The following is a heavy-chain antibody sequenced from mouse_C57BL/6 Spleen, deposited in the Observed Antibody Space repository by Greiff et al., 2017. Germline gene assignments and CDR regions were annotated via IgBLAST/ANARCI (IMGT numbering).Heavy chain of an antibody. D-gene: IGHD2-5*01. Sequence: EVQVVESGEGLVKPGGSLKLSCAASGFTFSSYAMSWVRQTPEKRLEWVAYISSGGDYIYYADTVKGRFTISRDNARNTLYLQMSSLKSEDTAMYYCTRDSNYVYAMDYWGQGTSVTVSS. CDR3: TRDSNYVYAMDY. CDR1: GFTFSSYA. V-gene: IGHV5-9-1*02. J-gene: IGHJ4*01. CDR2: ISSGGDYI.